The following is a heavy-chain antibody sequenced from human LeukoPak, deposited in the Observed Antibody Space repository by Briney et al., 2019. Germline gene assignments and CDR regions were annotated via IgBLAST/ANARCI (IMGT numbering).Heavy chain of an antibody. CDR3: ARVSGGSQYYNYYYYMDV. CDR2: IYYSGST. Sequence: PSETLSLTCSVSGGSISTHYWSWIRQPPGKGLEWIGYIYYSGSTNYNPSLNSRLTISVDTYKNQFSLKLSSVTAADTAIYYCARVSGGSQYYNYYYYMDVWGKGTTVTISS. CDR1: GGSISTHY. V-gene: IGHV4-59*11. D-gene: IGHD1-26*01. J-gene: IGHJ6*03.